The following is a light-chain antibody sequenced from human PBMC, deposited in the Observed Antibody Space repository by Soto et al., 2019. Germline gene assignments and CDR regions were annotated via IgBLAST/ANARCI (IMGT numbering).Light chain of an antibody. CDR3: ATWDASLSGVV. J-gene: IGLJ2*01. Sequence: QSVLTQPPSVTGAPGQRVTISCTGSHSDIGAGYGVHWYQQFPHSAPKLLIYDTTNRPSGVPDRFSGSRSGTSASLAITGLQAEDEADYYCATWDASLSGVVFGGGTKLTVL. CDR1: HSDIGAGYG. CDR2: DTT. V-gene: IGLV1-40*01.